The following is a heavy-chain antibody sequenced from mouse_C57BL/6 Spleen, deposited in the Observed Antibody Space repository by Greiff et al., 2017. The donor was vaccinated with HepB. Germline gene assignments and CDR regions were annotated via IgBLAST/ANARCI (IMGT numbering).Heavy chain of an antibody. J-gene: IGHJ2*01. Sequence: EVMLVESGGGLVKPGGSLKLSCAASGFTFSSYAMSGVRQTPEKRLEWVATISDGGSYTYYPDNVKGRFTISRDNANNNLYLQMSHLKSEDTAMYYCASEVPDYYVSSYFDYWGQGTTLTVSS. CDR1: GFTFSSYA. CDR3: ASEVPDYYVSSYFDY. D-gene: IGHD1-1*01. CDR2: ISDGGSYT. V-gene: IGHV5-4*03.